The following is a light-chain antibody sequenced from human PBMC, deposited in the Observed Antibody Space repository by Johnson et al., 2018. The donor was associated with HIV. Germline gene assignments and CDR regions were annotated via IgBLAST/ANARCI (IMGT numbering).Light chain of an antibody. CDR1: SFNIGNNY. V-gene: IGLV1-51*01. Sequence: QSVLTQPPSVSAAPGQKVTISCSGSSFNIGNNYVSWYQQVPGTAPKLLIYDNNKRPSGIPDRFSGSKSGTSATLGITGLQTGDEADYYCETWDSSLSASFGTGTKVTVL. CDR2: DNN. CDR3: ETWDSSLSAS. J-gene: IGLJ1*01.